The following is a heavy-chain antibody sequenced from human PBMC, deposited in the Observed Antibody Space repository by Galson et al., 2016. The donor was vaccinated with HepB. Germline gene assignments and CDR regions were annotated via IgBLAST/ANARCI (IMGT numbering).Heavy chain of an antibody. D-gene: IGHD4-17*01. J-gene: IGHJ6*02. CDR3: AKGDGSGDYLGYYYYYGLDV. V-gene: IGHV3-23*01. CDR1: GFTFGNYA. Sequence: SLRLSCAASGFTFGNYAMNWVRQAPGKGLEWVSCISGNGGRIYYADSVTGRFTISSDNSKNTLYLQMNSMRAEDTAVYYCAKGDGSGDYLGYYYYYGLDVWGQGTTVTVSS. CDR2: ISGNGGRI.